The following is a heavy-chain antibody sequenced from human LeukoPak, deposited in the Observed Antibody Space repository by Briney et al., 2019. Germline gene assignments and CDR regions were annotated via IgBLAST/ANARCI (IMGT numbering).Heavy chain of an antibody. V-gene: IGHV3-30*02. CDR2: INYDERKK. CDR1: GFTFNTYG. J-gene: IGHJ3*02. Sequence: GGSLRLSCVASGFTFNTYGLHWVRQAPGKGLEWAAFINYDERKKNYIDSVKGRFSISRDNSRNTLYLEMNSLGAEDTAMYYCARGAYSYGPYDALDIWGQGTMVTVSS. D-gene: IGHD5-18*01. CDR3: ARGAYSYGPYDALDI.